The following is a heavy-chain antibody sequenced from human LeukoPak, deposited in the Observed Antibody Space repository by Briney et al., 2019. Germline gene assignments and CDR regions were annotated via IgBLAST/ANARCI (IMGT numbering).Heavy chain of an antibody. CDR2: ISYDGSNK. CDR1: GFTFSSYA. D-gene: IGHD2-15*01. Sequence: HPGGSLRLSCAASGFTFSSYAMHWVRQAPGKGLEWVAVISYDGSNKYYADSVKGRFTISRDNSKNTLYLQMNSLRAEDTAVYYCARGKDIVVVVAATGPSDYWGQGTLVTVSS. V-gene: IGHV3-30-3*01. J-gene: IGHJ4*02. CDR3: ARGKDIVVVVAATGPSDY.